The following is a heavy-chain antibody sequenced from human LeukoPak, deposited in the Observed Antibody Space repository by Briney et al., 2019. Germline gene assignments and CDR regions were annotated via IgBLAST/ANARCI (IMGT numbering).Heavy chain of an antibody. D-gene: IGHD3-22*01. CDR3: ARPNNPVVADYYDSSGYYLDY. Sequence: ASVEVSCKASGGTFSSYAISWVRQAPGQGLEWMGEIIPIFGTANYAQKFQGRVTITADESTSTAYMELSSLRSEDTAVYYCARPNNPVVADYYDSSGYYLDYWGQGTLVTVSS. CDR2: IIPIFGTA. CDR1: GGTFSSYA. J-gene: IGHJ4*02. V-gene: IGHV1-69*13.